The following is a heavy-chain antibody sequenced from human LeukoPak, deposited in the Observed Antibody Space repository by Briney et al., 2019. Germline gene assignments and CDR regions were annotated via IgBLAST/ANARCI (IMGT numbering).Heavy chain of an antibody. J-gene: IGHJ4*02. CDR2: IYYSGST. Sequence: SETLSLTCTVSGGSISSYYWSWIRQPPGKGLEWIGYIYYSGSTNYNPSLKSRVTISVDTSKNQFSLKLSSVTAADTAVYYCARQGYGSDYWGQGTLVTVSS. CDR3: ARQGYGSDY. V-gene: IGHV4-59*08. CDR1: GGSISSYY. D-gene: IGHD5-18*01.